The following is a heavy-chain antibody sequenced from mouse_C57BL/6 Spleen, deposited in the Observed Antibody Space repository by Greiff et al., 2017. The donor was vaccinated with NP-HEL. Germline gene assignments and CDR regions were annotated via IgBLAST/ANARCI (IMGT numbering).Heavy chain of an antibody. D-gene: IGHD1-1*01. V-gene: IGHV1-26*01. CDR2: INPNNGGT. CDR1: GYTFTDYY. Sequence: EVQLQQSGPELVKPGASVKISCKASGYTFTDYYMNWVQQSHGKSLEWIGDINPNNGGTSYNQKFKGKATLTVDKSSSTAYMELRSLTSEDSAVYYCARYPYGSSYPAWFAYWGQGTLVTVSA. J-gene: IGHJ3*01. CDR3: ARYPYGSSYPAWFAY.